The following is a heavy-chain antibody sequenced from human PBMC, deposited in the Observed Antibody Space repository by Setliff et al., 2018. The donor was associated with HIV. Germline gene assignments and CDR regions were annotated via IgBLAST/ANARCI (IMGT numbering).Heavy chain of an antibody. V-gene: IGHV3-30*03. Sequence: GGSLRLSCAVSGFNVGTNGLSWVRQAPGKGLEWVSDITYDGSRTYYVDSVKGRFTISRDNSKNTLYLQLNGLRPDDTGVYYCASARIPTGGTSTSFDYWVQGTQVTLSS. J-gene: IGHJ4*02. CDR2: ITYDGSRT. D-gene: IGHD1-1*01. CDR1: GFNVGTNG. CDR3: ASARIPTGGTSTSFDY.